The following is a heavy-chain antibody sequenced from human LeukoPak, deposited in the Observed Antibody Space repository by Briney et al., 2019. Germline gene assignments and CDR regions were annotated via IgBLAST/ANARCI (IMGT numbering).Heavy chain of an antibody. V-gene: IGHV3-21*01. Sequence: GGSLRLSCAASGFTFITYSMNWVRQAPGKGLEWVSSISSAGSYIYYADSVKGRFTISRDNAQSSLHLQMNSLRAEDTAVYYCARDEAVVPAAIPDYYYYYYMDVWGKGTTVTVSS. CDR3: ARDEAVVPAAIPDYYYYYYMDV. D-gene: IGHD2-2*01. CDR1: GFTFITYS. CDR2: ISSAGSYI. J-gene: IGHJ6*03.